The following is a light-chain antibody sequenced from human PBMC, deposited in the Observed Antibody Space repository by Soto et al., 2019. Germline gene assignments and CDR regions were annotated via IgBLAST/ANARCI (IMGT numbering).Light chain of an antibody. CDR1: SSDVGSYNL. Sequence: QSALTQPASVSGSPGQSITISCTGTSSDVGSYNLVSWYQQHPGKAPKLMIYEVSKRPSGVSNRFSGSKSGNTASLTISGLQAEDEADYYCCSYAGSSTPPDVFGTGTQLTVL. V-gene: IGLV2-23*02. J-gene: IGLJ1*01. CDR2: EVS. CDR3: CSYAGSSTPPDV.